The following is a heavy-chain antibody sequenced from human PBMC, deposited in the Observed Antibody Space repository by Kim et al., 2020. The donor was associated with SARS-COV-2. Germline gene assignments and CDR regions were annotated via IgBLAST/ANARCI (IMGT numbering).Heavy chain of an antibody. D-gene: IGHD2-21*01. J-gene: IGHJ6*02. Sequence: GGSLRLSCAASGFTFSSYSMNWVRQAPGKGLEWVSYISSSSSTIYYADSVKGRFTISRDNAKNSLYLQMNSLRDEDTAVYYCARDRDIVVVIAIFSDIDHGYGMDVWGQGTTVTVSS. CDR2: ISSSSSTI. CDR3: ARDRDIVVVIAIFSDIDHGYGMDV. CDR1: GFTFSSYS. V-gene: IGHV3-48*02.